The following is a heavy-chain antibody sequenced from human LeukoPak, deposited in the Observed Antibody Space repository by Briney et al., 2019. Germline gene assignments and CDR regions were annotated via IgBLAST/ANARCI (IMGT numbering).Heavy chain of an antibody. CDR2: ISSSGSTI. V-gene: IGHV3-11*01. CDR3: AKTPGDSSGYYYYYYYMDV. Sequence: GGSLRLSCAASGFTFSDYYMSWIRQAPGKGLEWVSYISSSGSTIYYADSVKGRFTISRDNSKNTLYLQMNSLRAEDTAVYYCAKTPGDSSGYYYYYYYMDVWGKGTTVTVSS. D-gene: IGHD3-22*01. CDR1: GFTFSDYY. J-gene: IGHJ6*03.